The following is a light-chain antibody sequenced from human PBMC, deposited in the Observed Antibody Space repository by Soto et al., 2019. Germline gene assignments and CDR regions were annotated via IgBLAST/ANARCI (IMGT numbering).Light chain of an antibody. CDR3: QQTYSSPRT. Sequence: IQKPKAPSSLSASVRDRVTLTCRASQSITRYLNWYQQKPGKAPKLLIYAASSLQSGVPSRFSGSESGTDFTLTISSLQPEDFATYYCQQTYSSPRTFGQGTKVDI. CDR2: AAS. J-gene: IGKJ1*01. V-gene: IGKV1-39*01. CDR1: QSITRY.